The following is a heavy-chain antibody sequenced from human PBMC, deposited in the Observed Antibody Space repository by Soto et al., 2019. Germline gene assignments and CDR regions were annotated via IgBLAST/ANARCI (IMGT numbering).Heavy chain of an antibody. CDR1: GGSISISSYY. CDR3: ARRRANYYGSGSSFDY. D-gene: IGHD3-10*01. CDR2: IYYSGST. J-gene: IGHJ4*02. Sequence: PSETLSLTCTVSGGSISISSYYWGCIRQPPGKGLEWIGSIYYSGSTYYNPSLKSRVTISVDTSKNQFSLKLSSVTAADTAVYYCARRRANYYGSGSSFDYWGQGTLVTVSS. V-gene: IGHV4-39*01.